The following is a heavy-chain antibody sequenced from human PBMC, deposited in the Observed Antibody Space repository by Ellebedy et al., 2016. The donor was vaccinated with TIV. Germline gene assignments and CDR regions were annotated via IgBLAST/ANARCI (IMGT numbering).Heavy chain of an antibody. J-gene: IGHJ4*02. CDR2: SNSDGSST. CDR1: GFTFSRYW. D-gene: IGHD6-6*01. V-gene: IGHV3-74*01. Sequence: PGGSLRLSCGGSGFTFSRYWMHWVRQAPGKGLVWVSRSNSDGSSTTYADSVKGRFTISRDHAKNTLYLQLSSLRVEDTGVYYCARVGGPGYSNSSESYWGQGTLVTVSS. CDR3: ARVGGPGYSNSSESY.